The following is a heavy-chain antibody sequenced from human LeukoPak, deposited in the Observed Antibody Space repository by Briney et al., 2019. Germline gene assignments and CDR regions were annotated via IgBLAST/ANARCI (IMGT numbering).Heavy chain of an antibody. CDR2: IYYSGST. D-gene: IGHD3-3*01. CDR3: ARLGVHYDFWSGVSNYYYYYMDV. J-gene: IGHJ6*03. V-gene: IGHV4-59*01. CDR1: GGSLSAYY. Sequence: SETLSLTCAVYGGSLSAYYWSWIRQPPGKGLEWIGYIYYSGSTNYNPSLKSRVTISVDTSKNQFSLKLSSVTAADTAVYYCARLGVHYDFWSGVSNYYYYYMDVWGKGTTVTVSS.